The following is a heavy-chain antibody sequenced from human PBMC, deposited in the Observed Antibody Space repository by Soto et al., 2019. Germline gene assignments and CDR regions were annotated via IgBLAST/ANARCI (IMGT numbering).Heavy chain of an antibody. CDR1: GGTFSSYT. CDR2: IIPILGIA. D-gene: IGHD3-10*01. CDR3: ARGITMVRGAISGDQGDY. Sequence: QVQLVQSGAEVKKPGSSVKVSCKASGGTFSSYTISWVRQAPGQGLEWMGRIIPILGIANYAQKFQGRVTITADKSTSTAYMQLSSLRSEDTAVYYCARGITMVRGAISGDQGDYWGQGTLVTVSS. V-gene: IGHV1-69*02. J-gene: IGHJ4*02.